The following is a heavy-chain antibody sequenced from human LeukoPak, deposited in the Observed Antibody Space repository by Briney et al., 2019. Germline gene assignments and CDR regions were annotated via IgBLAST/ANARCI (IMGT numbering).Heavy chain of an antibody. CDR2: ISSSSSTI. Sequence: GGSLRLSCAASGFTFSSYSMNWVRQAPGKGLEWVSYISSSSSTIYYADSVKGRFTISRDNAKNSLYLQMNSLRAEDTAVYYCAKLDIRNFDYWGQGTLVTVSS. V-gene: IGHV3-48*01. CDR1: GFTFSSYS. CDR3: AKLDIRNFDY. D-gene: IGHD3-3*02. J-gene: IGHJ4*02.